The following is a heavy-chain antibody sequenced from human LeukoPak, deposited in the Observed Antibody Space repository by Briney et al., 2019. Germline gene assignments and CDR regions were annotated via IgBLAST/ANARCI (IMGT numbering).Heavy chain of an antibody. CDR2: IYTSGST. V-gene: IGHV4-61*02. J-gene: IGHJ5*02. CDR1: GGSISSDNYY. D-gene: IGHD3-10*01. CDR3: ARDEPPPGYYYGSGSYHNWFDP. Sequence: SETLSLTCTVSGGSISSDNYYWSWIRQPAGKGLEWIGRIYTSGSTNYNPSLKSRVTMSVDTSKNQFSLKLSSVTAADTAVYYCARDEPPPGYYYGSGSYHNWFDPWGQGTLVTVSS.